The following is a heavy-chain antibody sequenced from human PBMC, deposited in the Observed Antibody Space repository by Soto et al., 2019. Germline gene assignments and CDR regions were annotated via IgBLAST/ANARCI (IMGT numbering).Heavy chain of an antibody. Sequence: EVQLVESGGGLVQPGRSLRLSCAASGFTFDDYAMHWVRQVPGKGLEWVSGINWNSGSIGYADSVKGRFTISRDNAKDSLYLQMNSLRTEDTALYYCANDFYSEYYSGWFDRWGQGTLVTVSS. V-gene: IGHV3-9*01. CDR1: GFTFDDYA. J-gene: IGHJ5*02. CDR3: ANDFYSEYYSGWFDR. D-gene: IGHD2-21*01. CDR2: INWNSGSI.